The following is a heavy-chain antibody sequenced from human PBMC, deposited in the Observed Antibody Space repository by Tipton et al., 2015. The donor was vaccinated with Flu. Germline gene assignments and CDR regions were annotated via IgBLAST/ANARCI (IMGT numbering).Heavy chain of an antibody. CDR2: IYYSGTT. CDR1: GDSISTTIYY. J-gene: IGHJ6*02. D-gene: IGHD1-1*01. Sequence: TLSLTCTVSGDSISTTIYYWGWVRQPPGKGLEWIGSIYYSGTTYYNPSLKSRVTISVDSSKNEFSLTLASLTAADTAVYYCARDLWNDRRAYYYYGVDVWGQGTTVTGSS. V-gene: IGHV4-39*07. CDR3: ARDLWNDRRAYYYYGVDV.